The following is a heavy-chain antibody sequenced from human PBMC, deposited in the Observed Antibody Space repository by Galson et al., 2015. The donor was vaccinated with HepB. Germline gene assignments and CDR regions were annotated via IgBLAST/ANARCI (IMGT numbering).Heavy chain of an antibody. CDR2: ILYDGSNK. V-gene: IGHV3-30*18. D-gene: IGHD2-15*01. CDR3: AKDYCSGGSCYPNYWYFDL. Sequence: SLRLSCAASGFTFSSYGMHWVRQAPGKGLEWVAVILYDGSNKYYADSVKGRFTISRDNSKNTLYLQMNSLRAEDTAVYYCAKDYCSGGSCYPNYWYFDLWGRGTLVTVSS. CDR1: GFTFSSYG. J-gene: IGHJ2*01.